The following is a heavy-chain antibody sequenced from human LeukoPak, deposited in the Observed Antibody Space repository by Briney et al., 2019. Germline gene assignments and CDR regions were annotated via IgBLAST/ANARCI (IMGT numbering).Heavy chain of an antibody. D-gene: IGHD2-15*01. Sequence: GVSLRLSCAASGFTFSSYSLNWVRQAPGKGLEWVSFISSSSITIYYADSVKGRLTISRDNAEKSLYLQMNSLRAEDTAVYYCARDRGGSYSAIDYWGQGTLVTVSS. V-gene: IGHV3-48*04. CDR1: GFTFSSYS. CDR3: ARDRGGSYSAIDY. CDR2: ISSSSITI. J-gene: IGHJ4*02.